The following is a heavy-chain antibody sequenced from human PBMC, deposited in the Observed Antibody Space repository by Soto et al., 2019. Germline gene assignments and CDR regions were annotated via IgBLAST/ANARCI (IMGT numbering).Heavy chain of an antibody. D-gene: IGHD4-17*01. V-gene: IGHV3-23*01. CDR1: GFTFSTYA. CDR3: AHPRGYGVFDAYDI. CDR2: LTPSGGET. Sequence: GGSLSLSCVASGFTFSTYAMSWVRQAAGKGLEGVSALTPSGGETYYADSVKGRFTICRENSMHALYLQMNSLRVEDTAVYYCAHPRGYGVFDAYDIWGQGKMVTVS. J-gene: IGHJ3*02.